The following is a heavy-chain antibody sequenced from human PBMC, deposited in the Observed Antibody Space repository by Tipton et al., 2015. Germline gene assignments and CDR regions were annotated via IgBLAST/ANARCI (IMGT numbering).Heavy chain of an antibody. Sequence: QLVQSGAEVKTPGASVKISCKAPGNTLSAYYIHWVRQVAGQGLEWMGIINPSGAYTNYAQNFQGRVTMTRDTDTSTSTVSVELSSLRSDDTAVYYCATDVREYSSSRFLRHWGQGTLVIVSS. CDR3: ATDVREYSSSRFLRH. D-gene: IGHD6-6*01. V-gene: IGHV1-46*01. CDR2: INPSGAYT. J-gene: IGHJ4*02. CDR1: GNTLSAYY.